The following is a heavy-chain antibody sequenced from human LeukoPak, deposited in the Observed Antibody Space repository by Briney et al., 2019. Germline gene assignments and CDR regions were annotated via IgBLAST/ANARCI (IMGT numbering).Heavy chain of an antibody. J-gene: IGHJ5*02. CDR1: GGSISSYY. Sequence: SETLSLTCTVSGGSISSYYWSGIRQPPGEGLEWIGYIYYSGSTNYNPSLKSRVTISVDTSKNQFSLKLSSVTAADTAVYYCARHDYGDNWFDPWGQGTLVTVSS. V-gene: IGHV4-59*08. CDR2: IYYSGST. CDR3: ARHDYGDNWFDP. D-gene: IGHD4-17*01.